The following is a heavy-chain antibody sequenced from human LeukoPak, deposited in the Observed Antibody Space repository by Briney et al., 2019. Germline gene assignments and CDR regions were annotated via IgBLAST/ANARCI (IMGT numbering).Heavy chain of an antibody. CDR1: GFTFSSYA. CDR3: ADYYDSSGYINDAFDI. D-gene: IGHD3-22*01. J-gene: IGHJ3*02. CDR2: ISGSGGST. V-gene: IGHV3-23*01. Sequence: GGSLRLSCAASGFTFSSYAMSWVRQVPGKGLEWVSAISGSGGSTYYADSVKGRFTISRDNSKNTLYLQMNSLRAEDTAVYYCADYYDSSGYINDAFDIWGQGTMVTVSS.